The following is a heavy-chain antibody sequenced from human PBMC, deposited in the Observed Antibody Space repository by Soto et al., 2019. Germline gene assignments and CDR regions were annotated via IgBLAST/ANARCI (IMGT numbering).Heavy chain of an antibody. V-gene: IGHV5-51*01. CDR2: IYPGDSDT. CDR3: ARHKRQFQYSYAYNYYYGMDV. J-gene: IGHJ6*02. D-gene: IGHD5-18*01. CDR1: GYSFTSYW. Sequence: GESLKISCKGSGYSFTSYWIGWVRQMPGKGLEWMGIIYPGDSDTRYSPSFQGQVTISADKSISTAYLHWSSLKASDTAMYYCARHKRQFQYSYAYNYYYGMDVWGQGTTVTVSS.